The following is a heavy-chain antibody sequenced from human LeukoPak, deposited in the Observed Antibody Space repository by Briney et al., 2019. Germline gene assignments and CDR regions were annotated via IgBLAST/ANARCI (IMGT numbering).Heavy chain of an antibody. Sequence: PGGSLRLSCAASRFTFSRAWMSWVRQAPGKGLEWVANIKEDGSGDYYADSVKGRFAISKDNAKNSLYLQMNSLRAEDTAMYYCARDADGYEDWGQGTLVIVSS. D-gene: IGHD5-24*01. CDR2: IKEDGSGD. CDR3: ARDADGYED. CDR1: RFTFSRAW. V-gene: IGHV3-7*01. J-gene: IGHJ4*02.